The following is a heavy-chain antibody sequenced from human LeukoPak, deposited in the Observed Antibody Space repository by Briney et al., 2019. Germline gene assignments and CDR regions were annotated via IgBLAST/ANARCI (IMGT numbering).Heavy chain of an antibody. CDR2: IYPGDSDT. CDR1: GYSFTSYW. CDR3: ARGDYGDYRVFYTLFDY. D-gene: IGHD4-17*01. J-gene: IGHJ4*02. Sequence: LGESLKISCKGSGYSFTSYWIAWVRQMPGKRLEWMGIIYPGDSDTRYSPSFQGQVTISADKSISTAYLQWSSLKASDTAMYYCARGDYGDYRVFYTLFDYWGQGTLVTVSS. V-gene: IGHV5-51*01.